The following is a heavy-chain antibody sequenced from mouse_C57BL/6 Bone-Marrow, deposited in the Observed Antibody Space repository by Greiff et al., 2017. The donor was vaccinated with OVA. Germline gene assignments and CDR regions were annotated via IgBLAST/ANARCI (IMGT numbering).Heavy chain of an antibody. CDR2: ISDGGSYT. D-gene: IGHD1-1*01. Sequence: EVHLVESGGGLVKPGGSLKLSCAASGFTFSSYAMSWVRQTPEKRLEWVATISDGGSYTYYPDNVKGRFTISRDNAKNNLYLQMSHLKSEDTAMYYCARDLPSTVVCDYWGQGTTLTVSS. CDR3: ARDLPSTVVCDY. CDR1: GFTFSSYA. J-gene: IGHJ2*01. V-gene: IGHV5-4*01.